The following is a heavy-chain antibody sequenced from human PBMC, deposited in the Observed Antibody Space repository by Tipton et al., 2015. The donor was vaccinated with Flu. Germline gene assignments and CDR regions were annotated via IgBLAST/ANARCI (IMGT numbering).Heavy chain of an antibody. CDR2: ISYDGSNK. J-gene: IGHJ4*02. CDR1: GFTFSSYA. CDR3: ARESVPRGGDSSGYPFDY. Sequence: LSLTCAASGFTFSSYAMHWVRQAPGKGLEWVAVISYDGSNKYYADSVKGRFTISRDNSKNTLYLQMNSLRAEDTAVYYCARESVPRGGDSSGYPFDYWGQGTLVTVSS. V-gene: IGHV3-30*04. D-gene: IGHD3-22*01.